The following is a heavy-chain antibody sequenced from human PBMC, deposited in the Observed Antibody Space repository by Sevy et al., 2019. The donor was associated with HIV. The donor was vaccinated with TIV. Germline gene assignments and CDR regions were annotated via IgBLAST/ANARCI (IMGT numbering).Heavy chain of an antibody. V-gene: IGHV3-74*01. CDR3: ARDTDQGYCSGGSCFIDY. Sequence: GGSLRLSCAASGFTFSSYWMHWVRQAPGKGLVWVSRINSDGSSTSYADSVKGRFTISRDNAKNTLYLQMNSLRAEDTAVYYCARDTDQGYCSGGSCFIDYWGQGTLVTVSS. D-gene: IGHD2-15*01. J-gene: IGHJ4*02. CDR2: INSDGSST. CDR1: GFTFSSYW.